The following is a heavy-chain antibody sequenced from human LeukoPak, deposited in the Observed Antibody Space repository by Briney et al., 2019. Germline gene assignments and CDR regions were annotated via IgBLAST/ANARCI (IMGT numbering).Heavy chain of an antibody. CDR1: GFTFSSYA. CDR3: ARYPYQSYYFDY. V-gene: IGHV3-23*01. Sequence: GGSLRLSCAASGFTFSSYAMSRVRQAPGKGLEWVSAISGSGGSTYYADSVKGRFTISRDNSKNTLYLQMNSLRAEDTAVYYCARYPYQSYYFDYWGQGTLVTVSS. D-gene: IGHD2-2*02. CDR2: ISGSGGST. J-gene: IGHJ4*02.